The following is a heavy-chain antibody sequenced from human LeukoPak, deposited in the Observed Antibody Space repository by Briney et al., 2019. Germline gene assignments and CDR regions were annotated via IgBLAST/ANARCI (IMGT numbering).Heavy chain of an antibody. Sequence: ASVKVSRKESGYTFTSYYMHWVRQAPGQGLEWMGIINPSGGSTSYAQKFQGRVTMTRDTSTSTVYMELSSLRSEDTAVYYCARDEGLRHWYFDLWGRGTLVTVSS. D-gene: IGHD4-17*01. CDR1: GYTFTSYY. V-gene: IGHV1-46*01. J-gene: IGHJ2*01. CDR3: ARDEGLRHWYFDL. CDR2: INPSGGST.